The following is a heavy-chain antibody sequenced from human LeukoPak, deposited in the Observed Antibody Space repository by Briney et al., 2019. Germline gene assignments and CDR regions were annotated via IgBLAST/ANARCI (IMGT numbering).Heavy chain of an antibody. J-gene: IGHJ5*02. CDR1: GGSISSYY. Sequence: SETLSLTCTVSGGSISSYYWSWLRQPPGKGLEWIGHIYYSGSTNYNPSLKSRVTMSVDTSKNQISLKLSSVIAADTAVYYCARNWNDDWFDPWGQGTLVTVSS. V-gene: IGHV4-59*01. CDR3: ARNWNDDWFDP. CDR2: IYYSGST. D-gene: IGHD1-1*01.